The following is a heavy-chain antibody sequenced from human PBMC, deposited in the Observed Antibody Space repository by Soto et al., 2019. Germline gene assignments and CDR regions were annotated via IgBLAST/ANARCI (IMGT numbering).Heavy chain of an antibody. CDR1: GGSISSYY. Sequence: KQSQTLSLTCTVSGGSISSYYWSWIRQPPGKGLEWIGYIYYSGSTNYNPSLKSRVTISVDTSKNQFSLKLSSVTAADTAVYYCARTRPMASGYDYNWFDPWGQGTLVTVSS. CDR2: IYYSGST. D-gene: IGHD5-12*01. V-gene: IGHV4-59*01. J-gene: IGHJ5*02. CDR3: ARTRPMASGYDYNWFDP.